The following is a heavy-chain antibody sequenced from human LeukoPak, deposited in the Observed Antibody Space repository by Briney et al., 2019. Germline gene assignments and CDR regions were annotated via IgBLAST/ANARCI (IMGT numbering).Heavy chain of an antibody. V-gene: IGHV1-69*13. Sequence: GASVKVSCKASGGTFSSYAISWVRQAPGQGLEWMGGIIPIFGTANYAQKFQGRVTITADEFTSTAYMELSSLRSEDTAVYYCARGDHYYDSSGYYYDFFDYWGQGTLVTVSS. CDR3: ARGDHYYDSSGYYYDFFDY. J-gene: IGHJ4*02. CDR1: GGTFSSYA. CDR2: IIPIFGTA. D-gene: IGHD3-22*01.